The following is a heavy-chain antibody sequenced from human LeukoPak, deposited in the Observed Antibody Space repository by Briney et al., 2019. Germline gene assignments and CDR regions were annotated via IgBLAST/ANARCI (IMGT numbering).Heavy chain of an antibody. CDR2: IYYSGST. Sequence: PSETLSLTCTVSGGSISSSSYYWGWIRQPPGKGLEWIGSIYYSGSTYYNPSLKSRVTISVDTSKNQFSLKLSSVTAADTAVYYCASYRSGSMFDYWGQGTLVTVSS. J-gene: IGHJ4*02. CDR1: GGSISSSSYY. V-gene: IGHV4-39*01. D-gene: IGHD2/OR15-2a*01. CDR3: ASYRSGSMFDY.